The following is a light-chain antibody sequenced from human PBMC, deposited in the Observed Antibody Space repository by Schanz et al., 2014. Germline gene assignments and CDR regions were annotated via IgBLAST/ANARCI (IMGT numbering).Light chain of an antibody. J-gene: IGKJ3*01. CDR2: DAS. CDR3: QQYDNLPLT. V-gene: IGKV1-33*01. Sequence: DIQMTQSPSSLSASVGDRVTMVCQASQDISNYLNWFQQKPGKAPKLLIYDASDLETGVPSRFSGGGSGTHFTFTISSLQPEDIATYYYQQYDNLPLTFGHGTKVDIK. CDR1: QDISNY.